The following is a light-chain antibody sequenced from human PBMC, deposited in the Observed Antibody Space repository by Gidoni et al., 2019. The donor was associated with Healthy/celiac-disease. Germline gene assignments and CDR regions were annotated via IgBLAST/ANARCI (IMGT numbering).Light chain of an antibody. CDR2: DDS. CDR1: NIGSKS. J-gene: IGLJ2*01. Sequence: YVLPQPPSVSVAPGKTARITCGGNNIGSKSVHWYQQKPGQAPVLFVYDDSDRPSGIPGRFSGSNSGNTATLTISRVEAGDEADYYCQVWDSSSDPVVFGGGTKLTVL. V-gene: IGLV3-21*03. CDR3: QVWDSSSDPVV.